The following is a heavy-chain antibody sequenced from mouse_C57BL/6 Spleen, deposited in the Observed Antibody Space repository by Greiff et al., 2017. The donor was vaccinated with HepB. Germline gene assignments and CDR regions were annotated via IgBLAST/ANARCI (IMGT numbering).Heavy chain of an antibody. D-gene: IGHD2-4*01. V-gene: IGHV1-64*01. J-gene: IGHJ4*01. CDR3: ARAGLRPSYYAMDY. Sequence: QVQLQQPGAELVKPGASVKLSCKASGYTFTSYWMHWVKQRPGQGLEWIGLIHPDSGSTNYNEKFKSKATLTVDKSSSTAYMQLRSLTSEDSAVYDCARAGLRPSYYAMDYWGQGTTVTVSS. CDR2: IHPDSGST. CDR1: GYTFTSYW.